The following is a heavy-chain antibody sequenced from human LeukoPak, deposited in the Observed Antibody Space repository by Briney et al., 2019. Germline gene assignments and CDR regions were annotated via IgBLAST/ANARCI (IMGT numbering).Heavy chain of an antibody. CDR3: ARNYGGKGRYYFDY. Sequence: GGSLRLSCAASGFTFNAFGMNWVRQAPGKGLEWVSYIGTTSGAIYYADSVKGRFTISRDNSKNTLYLQMNSLRAEDTAVYYCARNYGGKGRYYFDYWGQGTLVTVSS. V-gene: IGHV3-48*01. D-gene: IGHD4-23*01. CDR1: GFTFNAFG. CDR2: IGTTSGAI. J-gene: IGHJ4*02.